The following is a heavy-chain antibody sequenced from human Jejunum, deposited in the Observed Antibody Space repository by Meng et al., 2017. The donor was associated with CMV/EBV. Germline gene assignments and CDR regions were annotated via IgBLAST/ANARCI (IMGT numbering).Heavy chain of an antibody. CDR1: FTRND. V-gene: IGHV3-23*01. D-gene: IGHD3-3*01. J-gene: IGHJ4*02. CDR2: SSGNSGST. CDR3: ASRPGAIFGVVIIPNFDY. Sequence: FTRNDMTWVRQAPGKGLEWVSGSSGNSGSTYYADSVKSRFSISRDNSKNTVYLQMNSLRAEDTAVYYCASRPGAIFGVVIIPNFDYWGQGTLVTVSS.